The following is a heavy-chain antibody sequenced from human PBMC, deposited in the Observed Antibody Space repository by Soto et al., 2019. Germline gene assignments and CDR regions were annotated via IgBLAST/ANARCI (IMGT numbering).Heavy chain of an antibody. Sequence: PSETLSLTCAVYGGSFSGYYWTWIRQPPGKGLEWIGSIYYSGSTYYNPSLKSRVTISVDTSKNQFSLKLSSVTAADTAVYYCARDPAPWGQGTLVTVSS. CDR1: GGSFSGYY. J-gene: IGHJ5*02. CDR3: ARDPAP. CDR2: IYYSGST. V-gene: IGHV4-34*01.